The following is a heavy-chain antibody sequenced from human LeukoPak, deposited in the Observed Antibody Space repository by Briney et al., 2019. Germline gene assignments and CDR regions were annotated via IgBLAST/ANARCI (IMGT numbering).Heavy chain of an antibody. V-gene: IGHV3-33*03. Sequence: PGGSLRLSCAASGFTFSSYGMHWVRQAPGKGLEWVAVIWYDGSNKYYADSVKGRFTISRDNSRNTLSLQMDSLRAEDTAVYYCAKDHESDGYPCLDHWGLGTLVTVSS. CDR3: AKDHESDGYPCLDH. J-gene: IGHJ4*02. CDR2: IWYDGSNK. D-gene: IGHD3-22*01. CDR1: GFTFSSYG.